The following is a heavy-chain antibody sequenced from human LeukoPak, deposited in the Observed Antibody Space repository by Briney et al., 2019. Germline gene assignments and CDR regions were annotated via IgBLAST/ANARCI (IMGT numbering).Heavy chain of an antibody. J-gene: IGHJ4*02. Sequence: GGSLRLSCVASGFTFSSYNMNWVRQAPGKGLEWVSSISSSSNYTYYADSVKGRFTISRDNAKNSLYLQMNSLRAEDTAVYYCARGGSYFDYWGQGTLVTVSS. D-gene: IGHD1-26*01. CDR2: ISSSSNYT. CDR3: ARGGSYFDY. V-gene: IGHV3-21*01. CDR1: GFTFSSYN.